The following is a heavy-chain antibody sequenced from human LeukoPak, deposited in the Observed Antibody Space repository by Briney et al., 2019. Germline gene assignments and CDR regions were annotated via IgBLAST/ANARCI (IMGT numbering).Heavy chain of an antibody. V-gene: IGHV1-69*06. Sequence: SVKVSCKASGGTFSSYAISWVRQAPGQGLEWMGVIIPIFGTANYAQKFQGRVTITADKSTSTAYMELSSLRSEDTAVYYCARSIAAAGTYYYYYYYMDVWGKGTTVTVSS. CDR1: GGTFSSYA. J-gene: IGHJ6*03. CDR3: ARSIAAAGTYYYYYYYMDV. CDR2: IIPIFGTA. D-gene: IGHD6-13*01.